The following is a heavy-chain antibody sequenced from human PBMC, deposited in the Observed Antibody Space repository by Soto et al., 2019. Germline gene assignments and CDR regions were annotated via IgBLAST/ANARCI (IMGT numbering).Heavy chain of an antibody. CDR3: ARSPKGNNWNYFDH. CDR1: GGSISGSYYY. Sequence: QLQLQESGPGLVKPSETLSLTCAVSGGSISGSYYYWGWLRQSPGRGPEWIGSVFYTGFTSYNPSLESRVSVSGDTSKNQFFLKVGAGTAADTAVYYCARSPKGNNWNYFDHWGQGALVTVAS. D-gene: IGHD1-20*01. CDR2: VFYTGFT. J-gene: IGHJ4*02. V-gene: IGHV4-39*01.